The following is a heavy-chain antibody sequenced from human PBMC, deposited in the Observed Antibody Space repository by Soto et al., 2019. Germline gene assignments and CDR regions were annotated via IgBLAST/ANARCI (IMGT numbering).Heavy chain of an antibody. J-gene: IGHJ4*02. V-gene: IGHV1-3*01. Sequence: ASVKVSCKASGYTFTIYAMHCVLQAPLQRLEWMGCINAGNGNTKYSQKFQGRVTITRDTSASTAYMELSSLRSEDTAVYYCARVYDYYDSSGYYSPGDYWGQGTLVTVSS. CDR2: INAGNGNT. D-gene: IGHD3-22*01. CDR1: GYTFTIYA. CDR3: ARVYDYYDSSGYYSPGDY.